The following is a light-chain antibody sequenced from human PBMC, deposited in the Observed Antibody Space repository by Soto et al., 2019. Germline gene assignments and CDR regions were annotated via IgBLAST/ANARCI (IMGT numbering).Light chain of an antibody. Sequence: EIMLTQSPATLSLSPGERATLSCRASQSVSSYLAWYQQKPGQAPRLLIYDASNRATGIPARFSGSGSGTDFTLTISSLEPEDFAVYSCQQRSNWPLTFGGGTKVEIK. CDR2: DAS. V-gene: IGKV3-11*01. CDR3: QQRSNWPLT. CDR1: QSVSSY. J-gene: IGKJ4*01.